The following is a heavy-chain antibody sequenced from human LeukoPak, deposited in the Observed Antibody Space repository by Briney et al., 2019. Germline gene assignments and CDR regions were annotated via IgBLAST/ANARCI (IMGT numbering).Heavy chain of an antibody. D-gene: IGHD3-3*01. Sequence: PSETLSLTRTVYGGSLSGHYWSWIRQSPGKGLEWIGEINDSGGTKYNPSLKSRVSLLVDTSKNRFSLKLSSVTAADTAVYYCARGHDFWSGYHYMDVWGKGSSVTVSS. CDR2: INDSGGT. CDR3: ARGHDFWSGYHYMDV. V-gene: IGHV4-34*01. CDR1: GGSLSGHY. J-gene: IGHJ6*03.